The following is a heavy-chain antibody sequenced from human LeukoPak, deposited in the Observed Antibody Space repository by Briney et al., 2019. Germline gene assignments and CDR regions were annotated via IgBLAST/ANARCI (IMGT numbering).Heavy chain of an antibody. V-gene: IGHV1-18*01. CDR3: ALGNDYGDYGYFDY. CDR1: GYTFTSYG. D-gene: IGHD4-17*01. J-gene: IGHJ4*02. Sequence: GASVKVSCKASGYTFTSYGISWVRQAPGQGLEWMGWISAYNGNTNYAQKLQGRVTMTTDTSTSTAYMELSSLRSEDTAVYYCALGNDYGDYGYFDYWGQGTLVTVSS. CDR2: ISAYNGNT.